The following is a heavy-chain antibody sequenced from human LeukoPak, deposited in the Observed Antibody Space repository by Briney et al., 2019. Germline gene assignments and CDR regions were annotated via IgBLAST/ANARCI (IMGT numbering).Heavy chain of an antibody. D-gene: IGHD5-18*01. Sequence: SETLSLTCNVSGDSISTYHWNWIREPPGRGLEWIGYMQSTGNSNYNPSLKSRVSISVDTSKHRIVLNLSSVTAGDTAVYYCARHKRHSYGRYFDHWVQGLLVTVSS. V-gene: IGHV4-59*01. J-gene: IGHJ4*02. CDR2: MQSTGNS. CDR3: ARHKRHSYGRYFDH. CDR1: GDSISTYH.